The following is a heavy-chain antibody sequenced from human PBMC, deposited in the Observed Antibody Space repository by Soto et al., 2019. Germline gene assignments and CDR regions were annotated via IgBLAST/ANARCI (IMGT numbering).Heavy chain of an antibody. CDR3: AKKPPSSIQGWAFGMDV. CDR2: TFTGGST. Sequence: EVQLVETGGGLIQPGGSLRLSCLASGFSVTTNYIIWVRQPPGQGLEWVSTTFTGGSTHYADSVKGRFSISRENPKNTVYLQMDTFRVEDTAVYYCAKKPPSSIQGWAFGMDVWGQGTTVSVSS. V-gene: IGHV3-53*02. CDR1: GFSVTTNY. J-gene: IGHJ6*02. D-gene: IGHD1-26*01.